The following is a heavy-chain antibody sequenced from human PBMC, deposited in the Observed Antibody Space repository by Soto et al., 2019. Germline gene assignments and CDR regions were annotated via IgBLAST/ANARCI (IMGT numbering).Heavy chain of an antibody. CDR3: ARDHSSSWYNWFDP. CDR2: IYYSGST. D-gene: IGHD6-13*01. J-gene: IGHJ5*02. CDR1: GGSISSYY. V-gene: IGHV4-59*01. Sequence: SETLSLTCTVSGGSISSYYWSWIRQPPGKGLEWIGYIYYSGSTNYNPSLKSRVTISVDTSKNQFSLKLSSVTAADTAVYYCARDHSSSWYNWFDPWGQGTLVTVSS.